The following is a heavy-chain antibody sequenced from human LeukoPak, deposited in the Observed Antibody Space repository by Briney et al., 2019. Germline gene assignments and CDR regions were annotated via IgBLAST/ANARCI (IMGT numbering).Heavy chain of an antibody. D-gene: IGHD3-10*01. CDR1: GGSISSSSYY. CDR2: IYYSGST. V-gene: IGHV4-39*07. CDR3: AREIRITMVRGVDP. J-gene: IGHJ5*02. Sequence: PSETLSLTCTVSGGSISSSSYYWGWIRQPPGKGLEWIGSIYYSGSTYYNPSLKSRVTISVDTSKNQFSLKLSSVTAADTAVYYCAREIRITMVRGVDPWGQGTLVTVSS.